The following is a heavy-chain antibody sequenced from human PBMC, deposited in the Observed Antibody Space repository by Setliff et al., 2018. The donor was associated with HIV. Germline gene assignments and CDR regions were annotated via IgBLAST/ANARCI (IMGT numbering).Heavy chain of an antibody. D-gene: IGHD3-3*01. J-gene: IGHJ4*02. CDR3: ARERLRFLEWLPLDY. CDR1: GFTFSSYA. V-gene: IGHV3-30*04. Sequence: GGSLRLSCAASGFTFSSYAMHWVRQAPGKGLEWVAVISYDGINKYYADSVKGRFTISGDNSKNTLYLQMNSLRAEDTAVYYCARERLRFLEWLPLDYWGQGTLVTVSS. CDR2: ISYDGINK.